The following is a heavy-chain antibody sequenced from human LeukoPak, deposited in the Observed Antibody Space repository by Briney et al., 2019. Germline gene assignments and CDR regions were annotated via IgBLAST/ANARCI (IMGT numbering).Heavy chain of an antibody. CDR3: ARHIGGGIEDMDV. D-gene: IGHD3-16*02. Sequence: SETLSLTCTVSGGSIGTYYWSRIRQSPGKGLEWIGYIYVTGTRYNPYLQSRVTISVDRSRNQFFLKMSSVTAADTAVYYCARHIGGGIEDMDVWGKGTKVIVSS. J-gene: IGHJ6*03. V-gene: IGHV4-59*08. CDR1: GGSIGTYY. CDR2: IYVTGT.